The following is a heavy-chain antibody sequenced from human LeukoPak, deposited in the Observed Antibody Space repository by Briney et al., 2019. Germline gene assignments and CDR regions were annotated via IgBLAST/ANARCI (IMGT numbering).Heavy chain of an antibody. Sequence: GGSLRLSCAASGFTFSSYSMNWVRQAPGKGLEWVSSISSSSSYIYYADSVKGRFTISRDNAKNSLYLQMNSLRAEDTAVYYFAKEGGAYCGGDCLTFDYWGQGTLVTVSS. J-gene: IGHJ4*02. CDR2: ISSSSSYI. CDR1: GFTFSSYS. D-gene: IGHD2-21*02. CDR3: AKEGGAYCGGDCLTFDY. V-gene: IGHV3-21*01.